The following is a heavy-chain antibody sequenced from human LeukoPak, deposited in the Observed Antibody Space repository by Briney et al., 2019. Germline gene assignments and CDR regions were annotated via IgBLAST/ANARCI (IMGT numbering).Heavy chain of an antibody. CDR1: GGSFSGYY. D-gene: IGHD3-10*01. CDR3: ARGRNPLHYYYGSGSYYKSANWFDP. V-gene: IGHV4-34*01. J-gene: IGHJ5*02. Sequence: SETLSLTCAVYGGSFSGYYWSWIRQPPGKGLEWIGEINHSGSTNYNPPLKSRVTISVDTSKNQFSLKLSSVTAAVTAVYYGARGRNPLHYYYGSGSYYKSANWFDPWGQGTLVTVSS. CDR2: INHSGST.